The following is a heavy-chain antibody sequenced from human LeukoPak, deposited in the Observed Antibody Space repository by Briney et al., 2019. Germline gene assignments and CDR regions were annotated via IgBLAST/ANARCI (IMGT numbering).Heavy chain of an antibody. D-gene: IGHD6-19*01. CDR1: GFTFSSYA. CDR3: AKARPAKGGSGWYDAGGYFDL. Sequence: PGGSLRLSCAASGFTFSSYAMSWVRQAPGKGLEWVSAISGSGGSTYYADSVKGRFTISRDNSKNTLYLQMNSLRAEDTAVYYRAKARPAKGGSGWYDAGGYFDLWGRGTLVTVSS. V-gene: IGHV3-23*01. CDR2: ISGSGGST. J-gene: IGHJ2*01.